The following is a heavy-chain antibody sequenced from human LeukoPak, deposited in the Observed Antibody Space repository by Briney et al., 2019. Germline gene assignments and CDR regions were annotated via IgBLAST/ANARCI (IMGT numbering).Heavy chain of an antibody. CDR1: ELTLRSYR. CDR2: ISGDSNYI. Sequence: GGPLSPSCEASELTLRSYRITWARKAPGKGLEWVSSISGDSNYIYYADSVRGRFTISRDNAKTALYLQMNSLRADDTAVYYCARGGGSYDYWGQGTLVTVSS. V-gene: IGHV3-21*01. CDR3: ARGGGSYDY. D-gene: IGHD1-26*01. J-gene: IGHJ4*02.